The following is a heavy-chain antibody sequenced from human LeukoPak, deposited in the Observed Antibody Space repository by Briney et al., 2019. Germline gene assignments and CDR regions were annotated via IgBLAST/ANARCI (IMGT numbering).Heavy chain of an antibody. CDR2: IFSNDDK. Sequence: SGPTLVNPTQTLTLICSFSGFSPTPSGVDVGWIRQPPGKALEWLAVIFSNDDKHYNPSLKSRLTITTDTSKDQVVLTMTNMVPVDTATYYCAHYGDYRFLYYFDHWGRGALVTVSS. J-gene: IGHJ4*02. CDR1: GFSPTPSGVD. D-gene: IGHD4-17*01. CDR3: AHYGDYRFLYYFDH. V-gene: IGHV2-5*01.